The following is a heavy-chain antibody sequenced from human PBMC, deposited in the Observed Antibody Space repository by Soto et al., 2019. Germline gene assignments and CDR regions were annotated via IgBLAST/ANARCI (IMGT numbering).Heavy chain of an antibody. V-gene: IGHV3-21*01. CDR1: GFTFSSYS. CDR2: ISSSSSYI. D-gene: IGHD3-16*01. CDR3: ARYGRQQGEDWFDP. Sequence: EVQLVESGGGLVKPGGSLRLYCAASGFTFSSYSMNWVRQAPGKGLEWVSSISSSSSYIYYADSVKGRFTISRDNAKNSLYQQMNSLRAEDTAVYYCARYGRQQGEDWFDPWGQGTLVTVSS. J-gene: IGHJ5*02.